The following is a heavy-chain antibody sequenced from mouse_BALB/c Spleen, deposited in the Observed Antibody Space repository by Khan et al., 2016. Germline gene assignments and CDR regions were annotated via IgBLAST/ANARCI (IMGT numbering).Heavy chain of an antibody. CDR2: IDPYNGGT. J-gene: IGHJ4*01. CDR3: AIDLLWDAMDY. CDR1: GYTFTSYN. D-gene: IGHD2-1*01. Sequence: VRLQQSGPELVKPGASVKVSCKASGYTFTSYNMYWVKQSHGKSLEWIGYIDPYNGGTNYNQKFKGKATLTVDKSSSTAYMHLNSLTSEDSAVYYSAIDLLWDAMDYWGQGTSVTVSS. V-gene: IGHV1S135*01.